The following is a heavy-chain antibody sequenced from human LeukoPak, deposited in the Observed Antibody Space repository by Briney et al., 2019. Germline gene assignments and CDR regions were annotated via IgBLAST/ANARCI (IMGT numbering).Heavy chain of an antibody. CDR3: ARGVGL. CDR2: IYYSGRT. J-gene: IGHJ4*02. V-gene: IGHV4-39*01. Sequence: PSETLSLTCTVSGGSISSSTYYWGWIRQPPGKGLEWIGNIYYSGRTNYNPSLKSRVTISVDTSKNQFSLKLSSVTAADTAVYYRARGVGLWGQGTLVTVSA. CDR1: GGSISSSTYY. D-gene: IGHD2-15*01.